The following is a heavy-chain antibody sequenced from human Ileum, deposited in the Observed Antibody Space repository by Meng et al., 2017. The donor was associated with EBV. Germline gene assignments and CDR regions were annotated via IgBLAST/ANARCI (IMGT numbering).Heavy chain of an antibody. CDR3: TTDTRFRIDS. V-gene: IGHV3-74*03. Sequence: VQLGESGGGLVPPGGSLRLSCAASGFTFSSYVMHWVRQAPGKGLVWVSRISHDGSNTMYADSVKGRFTVSRDNAKNTLYVQMNNLRAEDTAVYYCTTDTRFRIDSWGQGTLVTVSS. CDR2: ISHDGSNT. J-gene: IGHJ4*02. D-gene: IGHD2-21*01. CDR1: GFTFSSYV.